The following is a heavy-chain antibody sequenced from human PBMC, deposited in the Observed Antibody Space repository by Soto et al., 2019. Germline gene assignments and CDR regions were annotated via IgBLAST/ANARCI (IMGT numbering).Heavy chain of an antibody. CDR3: ARMLVTAETKNTWFDP. V-gene: IGHV4-61*01. CDR1: GDSVISGSYY. J-gene: IGHJ5*02. Sequence: PSETLSLTGTVSGDSVISGSYYWSWIRQPPGKGLEWIGNIYYIGSTNYNPALKSRVTMSIDTPKNQFSLRLNSMTAADTAVYYCARMLVTAETKNTWFDPCGQGTLVTVYS. D-gene: IGHD1-26*01. CDR2: IYYIGST.